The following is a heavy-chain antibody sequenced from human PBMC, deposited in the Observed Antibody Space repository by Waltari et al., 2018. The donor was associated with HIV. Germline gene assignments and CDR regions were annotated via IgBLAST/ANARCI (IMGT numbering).Heavy chain of an antibody. V-gene: IGHV3-33*01. CDR3: ARRGVLTYYYTMDV. CDR1: GFTLSSYG. J-gene: IGHJ6*02. D-gene: IGHD3-10*01. CDR2: IWYEGSNT. Sequence: QVQLVESGGGVVQPGRSLRLSCAASGFTLSSYGLHWVRQAPGKGLAWVAVIWYEGSNTYYADSVKGRFSISRDNSKNTLYLQMNSLRAEDTAVYFCARRGVLTYYYTMDVWGQGTTVTVSS.